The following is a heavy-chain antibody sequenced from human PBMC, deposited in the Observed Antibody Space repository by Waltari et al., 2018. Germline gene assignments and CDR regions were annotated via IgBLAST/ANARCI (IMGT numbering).Heavy chain of an antibody. CDR1: GFTFSSYS. D-gene: IGHD5-12*01. CDR2: IKQDGSEK. J-gene: IGHJ4*02. CDR3: ARVPRRDGSLDY. V-gene: IGHV3-7*01. Sequence: EVQLVESGGGLVQPGGSLRLSCAASGFTFSSYSMNWVRQAPGKGLEWVANIKQDGSEKYYVDSVKGRFTISRDNAKNSLYLQMNSLRAEDTAVYYCARVPRRDGSLDYWGQGTLVTVSS.